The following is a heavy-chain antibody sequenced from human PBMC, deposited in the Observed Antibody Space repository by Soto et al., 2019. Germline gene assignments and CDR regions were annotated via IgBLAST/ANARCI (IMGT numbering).Heavy chain of an antibody. CDR3: ARAVVLTFTRFYDMDV. Sequence: QVQLVQSGAEVKTPGSSVKVSCKASGGTFSSYSINWVRQAPGQGLEWMGRLIPMFGTTDYAQRFQGRVTFTADESTSTASMEVTNLTSEDTAVYYCARAVVLTFTRFYDMDVWGQGATGTVSS. V-gene: IGHV1-69*18. CDR1: GGTFSSYS. J-gene: IGHJ6*02. CDR2: LIPMFGTT. D-gene: IGHD3-9*01.